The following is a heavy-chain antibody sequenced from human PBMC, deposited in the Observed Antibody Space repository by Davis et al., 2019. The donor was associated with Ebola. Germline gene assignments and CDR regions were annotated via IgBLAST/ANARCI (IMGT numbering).Heavy chain of an antibody. J-gene: IGHJ3*02. Sequence: GESLKISCAASGFTFSSYGMHWVRQAPGKGLEWVAVISYDGSNKYYADSVKGRFTISRDNAKNSLYLQMNSLRAEDTAAYYCARDQQGFLEWYIMEGGAFDIWGQGTMVTVSS. CDR1: GFTFSSYG. CDR3: ARDQQGFLEWYIMEGGAFDI. V-gene: IGHV3-30*03. D-gene: IGHD3-3*01. CDR2: ISYDGSNK.